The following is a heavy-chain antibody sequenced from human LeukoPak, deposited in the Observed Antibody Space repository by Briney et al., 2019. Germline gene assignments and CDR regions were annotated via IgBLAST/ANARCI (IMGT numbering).Heavy chain of an antibody. CDR3: ARHVTISGPYDASDI. V-gene: IGHV4-59*08. Sequence: SETLSLTCTVSGDSISRYYWSWIRQPPGKGLAWIAYIYYSVGTDYNPSLKSRVTISVDTSMNQFSLKLRSVTAADTAVYYCARHVTISGPYDASDIWGQGTMVTVSP. D-gene: IGHD5-24*01. CDR2: IYYSVGT. J-gene: IGHJ3*02. CDR1: GDSISRYY.